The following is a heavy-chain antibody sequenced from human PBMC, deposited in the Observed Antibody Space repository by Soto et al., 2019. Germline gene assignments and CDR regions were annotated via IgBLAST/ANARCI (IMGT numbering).Heavy chain of an antibody. D-gene: IGHD5-18*01. CDR2: INHSGST. CDR3: ARGLGYSYGSNFDY. Sequence: PSETLSLTCAVYGGSFSGYYWSWIRQPPGKGLEWIGEINHSGSTNYNLSLKSRVTISVDTSKNQFSLKLSSVTAADTAVYYCARGLGYSYGSNFDYWGQGTMVTVYS. J-gene: IGHJ4*02. V-gene: IGHV4-34*01. CDR1: GGSFSGYY.